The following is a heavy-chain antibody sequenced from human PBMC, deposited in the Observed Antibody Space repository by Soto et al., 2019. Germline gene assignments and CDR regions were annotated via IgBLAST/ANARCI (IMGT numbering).Heavy chain of an antibody. CDR3: ARHGYSSSWSLGSYFDE. CDR2: IYYSGST. J-gene: IGHJ4*02. D-gene: IGHD6-13*01. CDR1: GGSISSYY. Sequence: SETLSLTCTVSGGSISSYYWSWIRQPPGKGLEWIGYIYYSGSTNYNPSLKSRVTISVDTSKNQFSLKLSSVTAADTAVYYCARHGYSSSWSLGSYFDEWGQGTLVTGSS. V-gene: IGHV4-59*08.